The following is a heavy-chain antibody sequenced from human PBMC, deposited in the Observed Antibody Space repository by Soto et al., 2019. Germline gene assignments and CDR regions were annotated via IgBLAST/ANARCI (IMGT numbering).Heavy chain of an antibody. V-gene: IGHV1-69*13. Sequence: SVKVSCKASGGTFSSYAISWVRQAPGQGLEWMGGIIPIFGTANYAQKFQGRVTITADESTSTAYMELSSLRSEDTAVYYCAGSQLWSKYYYYYGMDVWGQGTTVTVSS. D-gene: IGHD5-18*01. CDR1: GGTFSSYA. CDR2: IIPIFGTA. CDR3: AGSQLWSKYYYYYGMDV. J-gene: IGHJ6*02.